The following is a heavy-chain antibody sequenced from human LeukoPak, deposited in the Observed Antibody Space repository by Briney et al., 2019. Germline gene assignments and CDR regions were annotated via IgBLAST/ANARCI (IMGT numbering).Heavy chain of an antibody. CDR1: GGSINSGSYY. CDR2: VYTGGST. D-gene: IGHD3-10*01. V-gene: IGHV4-61*02. J-gene: IGHJ4*02. Sequence: SETLSLTCTVSGGSINSGSYYWSWIRQPAGKGLEWIGRVYTGGSTDYNPSLKSRVTISLGTSKNQFSLKLSSVTAADTAVYYCARLRGWFGELSFDYWGQGTLVTVSS. CDR3: ARLRGWFGELSFDY.